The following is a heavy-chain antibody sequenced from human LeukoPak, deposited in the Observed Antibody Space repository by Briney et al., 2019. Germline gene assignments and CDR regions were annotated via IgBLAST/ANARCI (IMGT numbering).Heavy chain of an antibody. CDR2: IYYSGST. CDR1: GDSISSGDYY. V-gene: IGHV4-30-4*08. D-gene: IGHD6-6*01. CDR3: ARDIQQPVRSAFDI. J-gene: IGHJ3*02. Sequence: PSQTLSLTCSVSGDSISSGDYYWTWIRQPPGKGLEWIGYIYYSGSTYYNPSLKSRVTISIDTSKNQFSLNLSSVTAADTAVYYCARDIQQPVRSAFDIWGQGTMVTVSS.